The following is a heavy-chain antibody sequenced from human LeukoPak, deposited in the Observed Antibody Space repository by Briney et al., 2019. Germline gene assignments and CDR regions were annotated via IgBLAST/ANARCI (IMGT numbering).Heavy chain of an antibody. D-gene: IGHD1-20*01. Sequence: ASVKDSCKASGYTFTTYWIQWVRPAPGQGLEWMGWNNHTCGGTNYAQKFEGRVTMTRDTSISTAYVELSRLGSDDRSVYYCARSSNNFYFDYWGEGTLVTVSS. V-gene: IGHV1-2*02. CDR3: ARSSNNFYFDY. CDR1: GYTFTTYW. CDR2: NNHTCGGT. J-gene: IGHJ4*02.